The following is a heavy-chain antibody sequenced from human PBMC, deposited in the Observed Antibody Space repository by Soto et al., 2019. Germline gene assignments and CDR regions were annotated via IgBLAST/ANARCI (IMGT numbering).Heavy chain of an antibody. CDR3: ARGGVHPFHAFDI. V-gene: IGHV3-66*01. Sequence: PGGSLRLSCAASGFTVCSNYMSWVRQAPGKGLEWVSVIYSGGSTYYADSVKGRFTISRDNSKNTLYLQRNSLRAEDTAVYYSARGGVHPFHAFDIWGQGTMVTVS. CDR1: GFTVCSNY. D-gene: IGHD3-16*01. J-gene: IGHJ3*02. CDR2: IYSGGST.